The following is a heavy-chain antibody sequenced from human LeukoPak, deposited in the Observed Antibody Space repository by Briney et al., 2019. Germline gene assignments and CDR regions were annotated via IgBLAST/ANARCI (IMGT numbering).Heavy chain of an antibody. CDR3: ARDGRATASHAFDI. V-gene: IGHV3-23*01. J-gene: IGHJ3*02. Sequence: PGGSLRLSCAASGFTFSSYAMSWVRQAPGKGLEWVSAISGSGGSTYYADSVKGRFTISRDNAKNSLYLQMNSLRAEDTAVYYCARDGRATASHAFDIWGQGTMVTVSS. CDR2: ISGSGGST. CDR1: GFTFSSYA. D-gene: IGHD5-12*01.